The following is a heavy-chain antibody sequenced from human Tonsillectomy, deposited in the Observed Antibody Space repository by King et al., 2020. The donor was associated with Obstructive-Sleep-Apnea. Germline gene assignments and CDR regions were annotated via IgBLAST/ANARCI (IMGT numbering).Heavy chain of an antibody. D-gene: IGHD3-10*01. V-gene: IGHV3-7*01. CDR3: ARPSHSLWFGELLYPYYFDY. CDR2: IKQDGSEK. CDR1: GFTFSSYW. Sequence: VQLVESGGGLVQPGGSLRLSCAASGFTFSSYWMSWVRQAPGKGLEWVANIKQDGSEKYYVDSVKGRFTISRDNAKNSLYLQMNSLRAEDTAVYYCARPSHSLWFGELLYPYYFDYWGQGTLVTVSS. J-gene: IGHJ4*02.